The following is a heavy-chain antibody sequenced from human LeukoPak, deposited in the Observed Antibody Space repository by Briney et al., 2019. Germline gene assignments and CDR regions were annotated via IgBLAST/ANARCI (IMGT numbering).Heavy chain of an antibody. CDR2: MNPNSGNT. D-gene: IGHD3-22*01. V-gene: IGHV1-8*01. CDR3: ARAGAYYYDSSGYNSPQV. Sequence: GASVKVSCKASGYTFTSYDINWVRQATGQGLEGMGWMNPNSGNTGYAQKFQGRGTMTRNTSISTAYMELSSLRSEDTAVYYCARAGAYYYDSSGYNSPQVWGQGTLVTVSS. CDR1: GYTFTSYD. J-gene: IGHJ4*02.